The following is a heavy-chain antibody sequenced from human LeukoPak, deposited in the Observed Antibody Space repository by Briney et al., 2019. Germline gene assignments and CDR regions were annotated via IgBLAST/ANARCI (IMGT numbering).Heavy chain of an antibody. Sequence: GGSLRLSCAASGFTFSSYWMSWVRQAPGKGLEWVANIKQDGSEKYYVDSVKGRFTISRDNAKNSLYLQMNSLRAEDTAVYYCARDQRDSSWYGGGYYYYYMDVWGKGTTVTVSS. D-gene: IGHD6-13*01. CDR3: ARDQRDSSWYGGGYYYYYMDV. CDR2: IKQDGSEK. V-gene: IGHV3-7*01. CDR1: GFTFSSYW. J-gene: IGHJ6*03.